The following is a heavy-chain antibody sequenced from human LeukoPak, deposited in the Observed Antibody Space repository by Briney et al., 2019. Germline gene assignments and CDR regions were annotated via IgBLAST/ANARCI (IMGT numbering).Heavy chain of an antibody. CDR1: GGSISSYY. J-gene: IGHJ4*02. CDR3: ARGTRQWLSPPHFDY. V-gene: IGHV4-4*07. Sequence: SETLSLTCTVSGGSISSYYWTWIRQPAGKGLEWIGRIYTTGSTNYNPSLNSRVTMSVDTSKKQFSLKLSSVTAADTAVYYCARGTRQWLSPPHFDYWGQGTLVTVSS. D-gene: IGHD6-19*01. CDR2: IYTTGST.